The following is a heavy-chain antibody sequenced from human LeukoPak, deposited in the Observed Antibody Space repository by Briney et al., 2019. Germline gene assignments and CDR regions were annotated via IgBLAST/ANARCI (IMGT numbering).Heavy chain of an antibody. CDR3: ARVWSSFPYYFDY. CDR1: GGSISSGDYS. CDR2: IYHSGST. J-gene: IGHJ4*02. Sequence: SETLSLTCAVSGGSISSGDYSWSWIRQPPGQGLEWIGYIYHSGSTYYNPSLKSRVTISVDRSKNQFSLKLGSVTAADTAVYYCARVWSSFPYYFDYWGQGTLVTVSS. V-gene: IGHV4-30-2*01. D-gene: IGHD1-26*01.